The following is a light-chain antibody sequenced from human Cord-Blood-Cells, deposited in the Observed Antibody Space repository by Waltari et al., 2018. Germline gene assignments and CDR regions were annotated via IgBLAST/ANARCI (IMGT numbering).Light chain of an antibody. CDR2: SNN. J-gene: IGLJ1*01. CDR3: AAWDDSLNGYV. Sequence: QSVLTQSPSASGTPGQRVTISCSGSSSNIGSNTVNWYQQLPGTAPKLPIYSNNQRPSGVPARFSGSKSGTSASLAISGLQSEDEADYYCAAWDDSLNGYVFGTGTKVTVL. CDR1: SSNIGSNT. V-gene: IGLV1-44*01.